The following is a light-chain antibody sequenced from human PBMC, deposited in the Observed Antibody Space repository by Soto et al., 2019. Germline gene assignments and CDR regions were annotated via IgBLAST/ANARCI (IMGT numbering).Light chain of an antibody. CDR2: GTF. V-gene: IGKV3-20*01. Sequence: VVLTQSPGTLSLSPGERATLSCRASRSVGSNYLAWYQQKPGQAPRLLIYGTFRRATGIPDRFSGSGSGTDFTLTISRLEPEDFALYYCQQYADSPLLSFGGGTKLEI. J-gene: IGKJ4*01. CDR3: QQYADSPLLS. CDR1: RSVGSNY.